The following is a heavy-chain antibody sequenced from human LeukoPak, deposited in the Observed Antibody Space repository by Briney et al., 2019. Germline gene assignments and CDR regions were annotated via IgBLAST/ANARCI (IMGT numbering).Heavy chain of an antibody. Sequence: KTSETLSLTCTVSGGSISSYYWSWIRQPPGKGLEWIGYIYYSGSINYNPSLKSRVTISVDTSKNQFSLKLSSVAAADTAVYYCARLTYYYDSSAFGAAFDIWGQGTMVTVSS. V-gene: IGHV4-59*01. J-gene: IGHJ3*02. D-gene: IGHD3-22*01. CDR2: IYYSGSI. CDR3: ARLTYYYDSSAFGAAFDI. CDR1: GGSISSYY.